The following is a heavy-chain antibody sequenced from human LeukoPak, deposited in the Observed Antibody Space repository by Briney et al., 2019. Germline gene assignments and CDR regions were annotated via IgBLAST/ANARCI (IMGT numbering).Heavy chain of an antibody. D-gene: IGHD6-19*01. Sequence: SETLSLTCTVSGGSISSYYWSWIRQPPGKGLEWIGYIYYSGSTNYNPSLKSRVTISVDTSKNQFSLKLSSVTAADTAVYYCASLSVWYLAFDYWGQGTLVTVSS. CDR1: GGSISSYY. J-gene: IGHJ4*02. CDR3: ASLSVWYLAFDY. V-gene: IGHV4-59*08. CDR2: IYYSGST.